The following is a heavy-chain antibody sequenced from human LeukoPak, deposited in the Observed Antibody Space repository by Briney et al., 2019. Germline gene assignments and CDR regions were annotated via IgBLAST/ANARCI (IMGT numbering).Heavy chain of an antibody. D-gene: IGHD3-10*01. CDR3: AKSSGSEPYYMDV. V-gene: IGHV3-64*01. CDR1: GFTFSNYA. CDR2: ISHNGGST. Sequence: PGGSLRLSCAASGFTFSNYAMHWVRQAPGKGLEYVSAISHNGGSTYYANSVKGRFTISRDNSKNTLSLQMNSLRAEDTAVYYCAKSSGSEPYYMDVWGKGTTVTISS. J-gene: IGHJ6*03.